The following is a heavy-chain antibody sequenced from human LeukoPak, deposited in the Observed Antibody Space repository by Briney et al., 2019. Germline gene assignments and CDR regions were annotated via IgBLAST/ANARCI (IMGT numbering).Heavy chain of an antibody. CDR3: ARGWGGTYSIDY. CDR2: INYNGDII. D-gene: IGHD1-26*01. CDR1: GSKFDDYG. J-gene: IGHJ4*02. Sequence: GGFLRLSCAASGSKFDDYGMSWVRQTPGKGLEWVSGINYNGDIIHYADSVQGRFTISRDNAKNSLSLQMSSLRAEDTALYYCARGWGGTYSIDYWGQGTPVTVTS. V-gene: IGHV3-20*04.